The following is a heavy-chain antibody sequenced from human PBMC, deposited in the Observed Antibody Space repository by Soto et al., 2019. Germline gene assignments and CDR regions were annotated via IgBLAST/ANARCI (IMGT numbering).Heavy chain of an antibody. CDR2: INSDGSST. J-gene: IGHJ6*02. CDR3: ARSPIRWATIYYYYYYGMDV. CDR1: GFTFSSYW. D-gene: IGHD5-12*01. V-gene: IGHV3-74*01. Sequence: PGGSLRLSCAASGFTFSSYWMHWVRQAPGKGLVWVSRINSDGSSTSYADSVKGRFTISRDNAKNTLYLQMNSLRAEDTAVYYCARSPIRWATIYYYYYYGMDVWGQGTTVTVSS.